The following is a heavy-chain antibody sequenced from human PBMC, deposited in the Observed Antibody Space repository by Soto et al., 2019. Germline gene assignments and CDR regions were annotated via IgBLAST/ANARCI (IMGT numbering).Heavy chain of an antibody. CDR2: MIPISGTA. CDR1: GGTFSSYA. J-gene: IGHJ6*02. V-gene: IGHV1-69*01. Sequence: QVQLVQSGAEVKKPGSSVKVSCKASGGTFSSYAISWVRQAPGQGLEWMGGMIPISGTANYAQKFQGRVTITADESTSTAYMERSSLRSEDTAVYYCARSQGSSTSLEIYYYYYYGIDVWSQWTTVSVSS. CDR3: ARSQGSSTSLEIYYYYYYGIDV. D-gene: IGHD2-2*01.